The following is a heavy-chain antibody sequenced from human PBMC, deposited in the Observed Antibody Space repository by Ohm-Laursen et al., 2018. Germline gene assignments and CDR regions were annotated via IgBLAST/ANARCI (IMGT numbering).Heavy chain of an antibody. J-gene: IGHJ6*02. CDR2: IWYDGSNK. D-gene: IGHD6-19*01. CDR3: ARGWRDYYYGMDV. CDR1: GFTFSSYG. V-gene: IGHV3-33*01. Sequence: SLRLSCTASGFTFSSYGMHWVRQAPGKGLEWVAAIWYDGSNKYYADSVKGRFTISRDNSKNTLYLQMSSLRAEDTAVYYCARGWRDYYYGMDVWGQGTTVTVSS.